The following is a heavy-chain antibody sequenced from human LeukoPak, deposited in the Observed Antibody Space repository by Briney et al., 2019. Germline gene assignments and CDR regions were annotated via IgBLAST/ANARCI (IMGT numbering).Heavy chain of an antibody. J-gene: IGHJ4*02. Sequence: PGRSLRLSCAASGFTFSDYYMSWIRHAPRKGLEWVSYISSSCSTIYYADSVKGRFTISRDNAKNSLYLQMNSLRAEDTAVYYCARLRRGYSGYNYFDYWGQGTVVTVSS. CDR2: ISSSCSTI. D-gene: IGHD5-12*01. CDR3: ARLRRGYSGYNYFDY. V-gene: IGHV3-11*04. CDR1: GFTFSDYY.